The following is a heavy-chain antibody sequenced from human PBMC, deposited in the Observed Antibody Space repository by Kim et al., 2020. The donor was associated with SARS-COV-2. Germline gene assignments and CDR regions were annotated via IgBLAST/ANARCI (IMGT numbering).Heavy chain of an antibody. CDR3: ASGDYGDSGGLDY. CDR1: GASISSGAYY. V-gene: IGHV4-31*03. J-gene: IGHJ4*02. D-gene: IGHD4-17*01. Sequence: SETLSLTCTVSGASISSGAYYWSWIRQHPGKGLEWIGYIFYSGSTYYNPSLKSRLTISVDTSKNQFSLKVSSVTAADTAVYFCASGDYGDSGGLDYWGQGTLVTVSS. CDR2: IFYSGST.